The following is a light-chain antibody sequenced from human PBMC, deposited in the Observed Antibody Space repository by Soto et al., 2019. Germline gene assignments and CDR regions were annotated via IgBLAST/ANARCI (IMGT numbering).Light chain of an antibody. CDR1: QGISNY. CDR3: QKYNWPPFT. V-gene: IGKV1-27*01. CDR2: ATS. J-gene: IGKJ3*01. Sequence: DIQMTQSPSSLAASVGDRVTISCRASQGISNYLAWYQQKPGKAPKLLIYATSTLQSGVSSRFTGSGSGTDFTLTISSLQPEDVATYYCQKYNWPPFTFGPGTKVDIK.